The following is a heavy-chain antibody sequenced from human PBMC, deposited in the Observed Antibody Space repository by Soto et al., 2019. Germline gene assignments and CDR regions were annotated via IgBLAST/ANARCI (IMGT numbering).Heavy chain of an antibody. CDR2: LSGSGSLS. D-gene: IGHD2-15*01. Sequence: EVLLLESGGGLVQPGGSLRLSCAASGFTFNTVAMTWVRQAPGKGLEWVSALSGSGSLSYYADSVKGRFTISRDNSKNKMYLQMNNLRVDETAVYFCARDRGGALDSWGQGTLVTVSS. CDR1: GFTFNTVA. CDR3: ARDRGGALDS. V-gene: IGHV3-23*01. J-gene: IGHJ4*02.